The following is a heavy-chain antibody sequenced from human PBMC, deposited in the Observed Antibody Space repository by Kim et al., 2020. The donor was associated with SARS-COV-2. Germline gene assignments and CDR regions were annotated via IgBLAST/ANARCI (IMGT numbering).Heavy chain of an antibody. V-gene: IGHV3-15*01. CDR1: GFTFSNAW. J-gene: IGHJ3*01. CDR3: TTPYTGYSSGWYLVQHAFDV. CDR2: IKSKTDGGTT. Sequence: GGSLRLSCAASGFTFSNAWMSWVRQAPGKGLEWVGHIKSKTDGGTTDYAAPVKGRFTISRDDSKNTLYLQMNSLKTEDTAVYYCTTPYTGYSSGWYLVQHAFDVCGQGTMFTVS. D-gene: IGHD6-19*01.